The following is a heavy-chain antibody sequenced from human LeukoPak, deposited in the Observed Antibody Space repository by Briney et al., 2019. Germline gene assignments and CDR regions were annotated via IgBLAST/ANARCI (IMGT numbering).Heavy chain of an antibody. CDR2: INHSGST. CDR1: GGSFRGYY. V-gene: IGHV4-34*01. D-gene: IGHD3-10*01. J-gene: IGHJ4*02. Sequence: SETLSLTCAVYGGSFRGYYWSWIRQPPGKGLEWIGEINHSGSTNYNPSLKSRVTISVDTSKNQFSLKLSSVTAADTAVYYCARGVRGSGSGRFDYWGQGTLVTVSS. CDR3: ARGVRGSGSGRFDY.